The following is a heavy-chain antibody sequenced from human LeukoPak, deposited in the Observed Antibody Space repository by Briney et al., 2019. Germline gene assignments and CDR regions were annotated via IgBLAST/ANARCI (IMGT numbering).Heavy chain of an antibody. CDR1: GFTFSDFY. Sequence: GGPLRLSCEASGFTFSDFYMTWIRQAPGKGLEWVSYISNRGSTIHYADSVRGRFTISRDNAKKSLHLQMNSLRAEDTAVYYCARSADRSGYFREITLYYFDYWGQGTLVTVSS. CDR2: ISNRGSTI. J-gene: IGHJ4*02. V-gene: IGHV3-11*01. CDR3: ARSADRSGYFREITLYYFDY. D-gene: IGHD3-22*01.